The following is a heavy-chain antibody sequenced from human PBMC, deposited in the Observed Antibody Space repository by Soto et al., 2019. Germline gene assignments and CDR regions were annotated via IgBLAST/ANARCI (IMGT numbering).Heavy chain of an antibody. D-gene: IGHD3-9*01. J-gene: IGHJ2*01. V-gene: IGHV4-34*01. Sequence: QVQLQQWGAGPLRPLETLSLTCGVSGGSFSGYYWAWIRQSPGKGLEWIGEITDRGSINYNPSLQSRVSISADASKNHSSLNLRSVTAADTAVYYCARESHDILTGPPWVWYFDLWGRGTLVTVSS. CDR3: ARESHDILTGPPWVWYFDL. CDR2: ITDRGSI. CDR1: GGSFSGYY.